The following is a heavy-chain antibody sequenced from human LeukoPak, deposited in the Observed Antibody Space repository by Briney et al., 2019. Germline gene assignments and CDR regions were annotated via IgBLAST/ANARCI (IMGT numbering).Heavy chain of an antibody. CDR3: AKRSNYDSSGYYFDY. V-gene: IGHV3-23*01. Sequence: PGGSLRLSCAASGFTFSSYAMGWVRQAPGKGLEWVSAISGSGGSTYYADSVKGRFTISRDNSKNTLYLQMNSLRAEDTAVYYCAKRSNYDSSGYYFDYWGQGTLVTVSS. J-gene: IGHJ4*02. D-gene: IGHD3-22*01. CDR1: GFTFSSYA. CDR2: ISGSGGST.